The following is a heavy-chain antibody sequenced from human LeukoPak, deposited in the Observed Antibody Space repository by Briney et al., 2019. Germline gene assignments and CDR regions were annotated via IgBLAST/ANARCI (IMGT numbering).Heavy chain of an antibody. CDR3: ARGRISHHFDY. V-gene: IGHV3-30-3*01. J-gene: IGHJ4*02. CDR1: GFTFSSYA. D-gene: IGHD3-3*02. Sequence: PGGSLRLSCAASGFTFSSYAMRWVRQAPGKGLEWVAVISYDGSNKYYADSVKGRFTISRDNSKNTLYLQMNSLRAEDTAVYYCARGRISHHFDYWGQGTLVTVSS. CDR2: ISYDGSNK.